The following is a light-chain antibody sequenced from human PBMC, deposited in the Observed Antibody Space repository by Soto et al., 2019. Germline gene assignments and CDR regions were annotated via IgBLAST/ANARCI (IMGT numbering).Light chain of an antibody. CDR1: SSNIGNNY. J-gene: IGLJ2*01. CDR3: AAWDDSLGGL. CDR2: RNG. Sequence: QSVLTQPPSASGTPGQRVTISCSGSSSNIGNNYVRWYQQLPGTAPKLLIYRNGQRPSGVPDRFSGSKSGTSASLAISGLRSEDEADYYCAAWDDSLGGLFGGGTKLTVL. V-gene: IGLV1-47*01.